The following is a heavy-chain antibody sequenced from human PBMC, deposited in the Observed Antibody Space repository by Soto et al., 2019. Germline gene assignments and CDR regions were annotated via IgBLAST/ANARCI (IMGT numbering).Heavy chain of an antibody. Sequence: EVQLVESGGGLVKPGGSLRLSCAGSGFSLSAYDMNWIRQAPGKGLEWVSSISSSTIYIHYADSVKGRFTISRDNAKGSLYLQMNSLRAEDTAVYYCALRETTMLQNGGWGQGTLVTVSS. CDR1: GFSLSAYD. V-gene: IGHV3-21*01. CDR2: ISSSTIYI. D-gene: IGHD5-18*01. J-gene: IGHJ4*02. CDR3: ALRETTMLQNGG.